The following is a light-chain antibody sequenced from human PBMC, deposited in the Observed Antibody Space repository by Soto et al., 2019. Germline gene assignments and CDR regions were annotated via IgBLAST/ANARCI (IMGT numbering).Light chain of an antibody. CDR3: QQYGSSPPT. CDR1: QSVSTNY. Sequence: EIVLTQSPGTLSLSPGERATLSCRASQSVSTNYLAWYQRKPGQAPRLLIYCASSRATDIPHRFSGSGSGTDFTLTITRLEPEDFAVYYCQQYGSSPPTFGQGTKVEVK. J-gene: IGKJ1*01. V-gene: IGKV3-20*01. CDR2: CAS.